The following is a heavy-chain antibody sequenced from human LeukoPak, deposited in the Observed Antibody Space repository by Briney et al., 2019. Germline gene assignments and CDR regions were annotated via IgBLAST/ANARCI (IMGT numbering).Heavy chain of an antibody. D-gene: IGHD3-16*02. CDR3: ARAGRYPGVLY. J-gene: IGHJ4*02. CDR2: IYSGGST. Sequence: GGSLILSCAASGFTVSSNYMSWVRQAPGKGLEWVSVIYSGGSTYYADSVRGRFTIFRDNSKNTLYLQMNSLRAEDTAVYYCARAGRYPGVLYWGQGTLVTVSS. V-gene: IGHV3-53*01. CDR1: GFTVSSNY.